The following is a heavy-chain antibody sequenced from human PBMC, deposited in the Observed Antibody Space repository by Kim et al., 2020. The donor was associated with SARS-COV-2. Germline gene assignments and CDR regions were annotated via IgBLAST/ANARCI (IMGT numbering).Heavy chain of an antibody. CDR1: GYTFTSYA. CDR2: INAGNGNT. J-gene: IGHJ6*02. V-gene: IGHV1-3*01. D-gene: IGHD3-3*01. Sequence: ASVKVSCKASGYTFTSYAMHWVRQAPGQRLEWMGWINAGNGNTKYSQKFQGRVTITRDTSASTAYMELSSLRSEDTAVYYCARDSRLSIFGVVPYYYYGMDVGGQGTTVTVSS. CDR3: ARDSRLSIFGVVPYYYYGMDV.